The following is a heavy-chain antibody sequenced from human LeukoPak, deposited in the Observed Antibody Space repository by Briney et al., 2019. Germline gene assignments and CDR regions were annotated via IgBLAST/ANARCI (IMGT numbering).Heavy chain of an antibody. V-gene: IGHV3-23*01. D-gene: IGHD3-22*01. CDR3: AKDGYDYDSSYSYFDY. J-gene: IGHJ4*02. CDR1: GFTFSTYA. CDR2: ISVSGLTT. Sequence: GGSLRLSCAASGFTFSTYAMSWARQAPGKGLEWVSTISVSGLTTYHADSVKGRFTISRDNSKNTLYLQMNTLRAEDTAVYYCAKDGYDYDSSYSYFDYWGQGTLVTVSS.